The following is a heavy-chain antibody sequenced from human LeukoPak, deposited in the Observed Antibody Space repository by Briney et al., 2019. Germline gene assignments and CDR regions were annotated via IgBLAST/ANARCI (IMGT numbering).Heavy chain of an antibody. CDR1: GFTVSGNY. Sequence: GGSLRLSCAASGFTVSGNYMSWVRQAPGKGLEWVSLLYSGGSTYYGDSVKGHFSISRDNSKNTLYLQMNSLRAEDTAVYYCASRDKGYYYGMDVWGQGTTVTVSS. CDR2: LYSGGST. CDR3: ASRDKGYYYGMDV. D-gene: IGHD5-24*01. V-gene: IGHV3-66*01. J-gene: IGHJ6*02.